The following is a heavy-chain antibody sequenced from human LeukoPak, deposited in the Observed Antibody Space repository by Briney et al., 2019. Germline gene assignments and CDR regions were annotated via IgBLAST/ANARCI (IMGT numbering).Heavy chain of an antibody. CDR2: INPNSGGT. V-gene: IGHV1-2*02. J-gene: IGHJ4*02. CDR1: GYTSTGYY. D-gene: IGHD6-13*01. Sequence: ASVKVSCKASGYTSTGYYMHWVRQAPGQGLEWMGWINPNSGGTNYAQKFQGRVTMTRDTSISTAYMELSRLRSDDTAVYYCARVLPRSRPFDYWGQGTLVTVSS. CDR3: ARVLPRSRPFDY.